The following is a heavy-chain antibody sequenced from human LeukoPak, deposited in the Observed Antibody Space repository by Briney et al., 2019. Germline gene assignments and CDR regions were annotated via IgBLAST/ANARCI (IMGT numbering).Heavy chain of an antibody. Sequence: SETLSLTCTVSGASISSNNFYWGWIRQPPGKGLEWIGKIYYTGTTFYNPSLKSRVTLSVDTSKNQFSLKLSSVTASDTAVYYCARHTYGDYAPLDYWGQGTLVTVSS. CDR2: IYYTGTT. CDR3: ARHTYGDYAPLDY. V-gene: IGHV4-39*01. D-gene: IGHD4-17*01. J-gene: IGHJ4*02. CDR1: GASISSNNFY.